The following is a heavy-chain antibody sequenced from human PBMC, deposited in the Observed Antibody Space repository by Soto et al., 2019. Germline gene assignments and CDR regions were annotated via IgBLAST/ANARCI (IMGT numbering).Heavy chain of an antibody. V-gene: IGHV4-4*02. Sequence: ETLSLTCAVSRGSINSDYWWTWVRQPPGKGLEWIAEIYPSGTTNYNPSLKSRVTISLDRSRSPFSLKLSSLTAADTAVYYCARRRGSSSWYPYWGQGTLVTVSS. CDR2: IYPSGTT. J-gene: IGHJ4*02. CDR3: ARRRGSSSWYPY. D-gene: IGHD6-13*01. CDR1: RGSINSDYW.